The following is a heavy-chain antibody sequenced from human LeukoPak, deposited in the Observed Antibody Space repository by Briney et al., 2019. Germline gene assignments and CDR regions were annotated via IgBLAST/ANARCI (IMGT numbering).Heavy chain of an antibody. CDR1: GGTFSSYA. D-gene: IGHD6-6*01. J-gene: IGHJ5*02. Sequence: SVMVSCKASGGTFSSYAISWVRQAPGQGLEWMGRIIPILGIANYAQKFQGRVTITADKSTSTAYMELSSLRSEDTAVYYCARETYSSSTPRKNWFDPWGQGTLVTVSS. CDR2: IIPILGIA. CDR3: ARETYSSSTPRKNWFDP. V-gene: IGHV1-69*04.